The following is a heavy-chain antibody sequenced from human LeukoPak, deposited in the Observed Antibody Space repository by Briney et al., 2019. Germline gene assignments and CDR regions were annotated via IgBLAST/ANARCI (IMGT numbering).Heavy chain of an antibody. CDR2: ISSSLDSSM. V-gene: IGHV3-11*04. D-gene: IGHD2-15*01. J-gene: IGHJ4*02. Sequence: GGSLRLSCAASGFTFSDYYMSWIRQAPGKGLEWVSFISSSLDSSMYYADSVKGRFTISRDNAKNSLYLQMNSLRAEDTAVYYCARDSGGDFDYWGQGTLVTVSS. CDR3: ARDSGGDFDY. CDR1: GFTFSDYY.